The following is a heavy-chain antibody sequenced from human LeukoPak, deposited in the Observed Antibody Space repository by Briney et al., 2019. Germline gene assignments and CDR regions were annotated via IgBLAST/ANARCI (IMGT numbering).Heavy chain of an antibody. Sequence: GGSLRLSCAASGFTFSDYYMNWIRQALGKGLEWVSYISRGGSTTYNADSVKGRFTISRDNAKNSLYLQMNSLRAEDTAVYYCVRGVSISSSWYNDIWGQGTMVTVSS. CDR3: VRGVSISSSWYNDI. J-gene: IGHJ3*02. CDR1: GFTFSDYY. CDR2: ISRGGSTT. V-gene: IGHV3-11*01. D-gene: IGHD6-13*01.